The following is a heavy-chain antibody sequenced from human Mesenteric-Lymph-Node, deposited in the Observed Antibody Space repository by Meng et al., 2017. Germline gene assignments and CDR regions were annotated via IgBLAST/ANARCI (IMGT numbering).Heavy chain of an antibody. D-gene: IGHD1-26*01. CDR3: SRDVSGSFDC. V-gene: IGHV4-4*07. CDR1: GGSITNYY. J-gene: IGHJ4*02. Sequence: CTAFGGSITNYYWSWIRQSAGKGLEWIGRIDISGRTNYNPSLRSRVTVSVDTSKNQLSLRLSSVTAAATDVYYCSRDVSGSFDCWGQGTLVTVSS. CDR2: IDISGRT.